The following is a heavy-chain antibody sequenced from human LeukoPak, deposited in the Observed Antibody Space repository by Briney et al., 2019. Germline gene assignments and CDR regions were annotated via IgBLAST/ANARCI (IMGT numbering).Heavy chain of an antibody. Sequence: GGSLRLSCAASGFTFSNYAMSWVRQAPGKGLGWVSHISSSSSTIYYADSVKGRFTISRDNAKNSLYLQMNSLRAEDTAVYYCARVGAAAGSLLYYYMDVWGKGTTVTVSS. CDR2: ISSSSSTI. CDR3: ARVGAAAGSLLYYYMDV. D-gene: IGHD6-13*01. J-gene: IGHJ6*03. V-gene: IGHV3-48*04. CDR1: GFTFSNYA.